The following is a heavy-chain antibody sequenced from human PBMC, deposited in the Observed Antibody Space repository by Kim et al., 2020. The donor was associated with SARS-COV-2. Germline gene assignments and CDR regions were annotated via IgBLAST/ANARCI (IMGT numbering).Heavy chain of an antibody. J-gene: IGHJ4*02. Sequence: GGSLRLSCAAFGFTFSSYGMYWVRKAPGKGLEGGAVISYDGGKNNYVDSVRGRFTISRDNSKNTLYLQMNSLRAEDTAVYYCAREGGSSWFDYWGQGTLVTVSS. CDR2: ISYDGGKN. V-gene: IGHV3-30*03. CDR3: AREGGSSWFDY. D-gene: IGHD6-13*01. CDR1: GFTFSSYG.